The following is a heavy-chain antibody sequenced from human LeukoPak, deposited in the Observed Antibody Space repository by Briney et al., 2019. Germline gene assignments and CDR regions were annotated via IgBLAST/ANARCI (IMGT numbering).Heavy chain of an antibody. Sequence: SETLSLTCTVSGGSISSSSYYWGWIRQPPGKGLEWIGSIYYSGSTYYNLSLKSRVTISVDTSKNQFSLKLSSVTAADTAVYYCASSTASTGYCSSTSCYLEWGYWGQGTLVTVSS. CDR2: IYYSGST. D-gene: IGHD2-2*01. V-gene: IGHV4-39*01. J-gene: IGHJ4*02. CDR1: GGSISSSSYY. CDR3: ASSTASTGYCSSTSCYLEWGY.